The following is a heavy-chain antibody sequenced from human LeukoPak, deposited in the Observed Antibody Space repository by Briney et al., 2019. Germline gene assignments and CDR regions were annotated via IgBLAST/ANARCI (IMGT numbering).Heavy chain of an antibody. V-gene: IGHV4-59*08. CDR1: GDSIRSYH. D-gene: IGHD3-10*01. Sequence: SETLSLTCTVSGDSIRSYHWSWIRQPPGKGLEWIGYIYYSGSTNYNPSLKSRVTISVDTSKNQFSLKLSSVTAADTAVYYCARQWFGEFHFDYWGQGTLVTVSS. CDR2: IYYSGST. CDR3: ARQWFGEFHFDY. J-gene: IGHJ4*02.